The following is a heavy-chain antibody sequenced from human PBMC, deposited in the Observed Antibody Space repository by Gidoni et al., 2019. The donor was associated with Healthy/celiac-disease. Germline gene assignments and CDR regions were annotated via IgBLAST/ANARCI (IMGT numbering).Heavy chain of an antibody. CDR1: GLTVSSNY. J-gene: IGHJ4*02. CDR2: IYSGGST. D-gene: IGHD1-26*01. V-gene: IGHV3-53*04. Sequence: EVQLVESGGGLVQPGGSLRLSCAASGLTVSSNYMSWVRQAQGKGLEWVSVIYSGGSTYYADSVKGRFTIARHNSKNTLYLQMNSLRAEDTAVYYCAGGLGATAVDYWGQGTLVTVSS. CDR3: AGGLGATAVDY.